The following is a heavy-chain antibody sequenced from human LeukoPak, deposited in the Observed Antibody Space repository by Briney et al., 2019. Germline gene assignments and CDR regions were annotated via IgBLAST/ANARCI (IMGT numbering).Heavy chain of an antibody. Sequence: PGGSLRLSCAASGFTFSSYAMSWVRQAPGKGLEWVSAISGSGGSTYYADSVKGRFTISRDNPKNTLYLQMNSLRAEDTAVYYCARRADHHSAFDIWGQGTMVTVSS. CDR1: GFTFSSYA. CDR2: ISGSGGST. V-gene: IGHV3-23*01. J-gene: IGHJ3*02. CDR3: ARRADHHSAFDI.